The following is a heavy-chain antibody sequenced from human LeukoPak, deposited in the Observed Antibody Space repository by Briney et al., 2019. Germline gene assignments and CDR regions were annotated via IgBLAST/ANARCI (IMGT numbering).Heavy chain of an antibody. D-gene: IGHD4-17*01. CDR2: IYSDGST. CDR1: GFTVSSNY. CDR3: ARDGTTVTFDY. J-gene: IGHJ4*02. V-gene: IGHV3-53*01. Sequence: PGGSLRLSCAASGFTVSSNYMSWVRQAPGKGLEWVSVIYSDGSTSYADSVKGRFTISRDNAKNSLYLQMNSLRAEDTAVYYCARDGTTVTFDYWGQGTLVTVSS.